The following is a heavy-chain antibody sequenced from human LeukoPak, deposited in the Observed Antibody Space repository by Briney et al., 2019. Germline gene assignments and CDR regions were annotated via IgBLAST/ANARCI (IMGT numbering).Heavy chain of an antibody. Sequence: SETLSLTCTVSGDSISSDSYYWGWIRQPPGKGLEWIGSVVYSGSTYYNLSLKSRVTISVDTSKNQFSLKLSSVTAKDTAVCYCANESGSYLTAEIYYFDYWGQGTLVTVSS. D-gene: IGHD1-26*01. CDR2: VVYSGST. J-gene: IGHJ4*02. CDR1: GDSISSDSYY. CDR3: ANESGSYLTAEIYYFDY. V-gene: IGHV4-39*01.